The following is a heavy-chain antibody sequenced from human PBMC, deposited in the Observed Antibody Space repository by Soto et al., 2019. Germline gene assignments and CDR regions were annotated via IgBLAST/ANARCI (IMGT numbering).Heavy chain of an antibody. CDR2: IKSKTYGETT. CDR1: GFAFTNAW. CDR3: TSCRDYCTMLVAFDI. V-gene: IGHV3-15*01. D-gene: IGHD2-8*01. J-gene: IGHJ3*02. Sequence: PGGSLRLSCAASGFASGFAFTNAWMNWVRQAPGKGLEWIGRIKSKTYGETTDFAAPVKGRFTISRDDSKDTVYLQMNSLKTEDTAVYYCTSCRDYCTMLVAFDIWGQGTMVTVSS.